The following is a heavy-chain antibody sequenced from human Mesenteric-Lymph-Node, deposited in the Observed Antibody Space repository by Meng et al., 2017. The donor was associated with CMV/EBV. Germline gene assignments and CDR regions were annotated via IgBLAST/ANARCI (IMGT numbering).Heavy chain of an antibody. Sequence: GESLKISCAASGFTFSRYSMNWVRQAPGKGLEWVSSISSSSSYIYYADSVKGRFTISRDNAKNSLYLQMNSLRAEDTAVYYCARGDCSSTSCYFNGYYYYGMDVWGQGTTVTVSS. CDR1: GFTFSRYS. CDR2: ISSSSSYI. V-gene: IGHV3-21*01. CDR3: ARGDCSSTSCYFNGYYYYGMDV. J-gene: IGHJ6*02. D-gene: IGHD2-2*01.